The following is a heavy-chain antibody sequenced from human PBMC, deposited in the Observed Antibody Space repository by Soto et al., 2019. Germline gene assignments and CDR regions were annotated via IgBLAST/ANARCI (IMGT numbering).Heavy chain of an antibody. Sequence: QVQLQESGPGLVKPSETLSLTCTVSGGSISSYYWSWIRQPPGKGLEWIGYIYYSGSTNYNPSRKSRVTISVDTSKNQFSLKLSSVTAADTAVYYCAREVVTTEYFDYWGQGTLVTVSS. CDR2: IYYSGST. V-gene: IGHV4-59*12. CDR3: AREVVTTEYFDY. D-gene: IGHD4-17*01. CDR1: GGSISSYY. J-gene: IGHJ4*02.